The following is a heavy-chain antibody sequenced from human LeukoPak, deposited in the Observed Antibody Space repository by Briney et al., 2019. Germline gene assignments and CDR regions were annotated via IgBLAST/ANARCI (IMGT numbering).Heavy chain of an antibody. CDR2: ISWNSGSI. J-gene: IGHJ6*02. D-gene: IGHD6-19*01. CDR1: GFTFDDYA. V-gene: IGHV3-9*01. Sequence: GGSLRLSCAASGFTFDDYAMHWVRHAPGKGLEWVSGISWNSGSIGYADSVKGRFTISRDNAKNSLYLQMNSLRAEDTALYYCAKVIAPPGSSGWYYYYYGMDVWGQGTTVTVSS. CDR3: AKVIAPPGSSGWYYYYYGMDV.